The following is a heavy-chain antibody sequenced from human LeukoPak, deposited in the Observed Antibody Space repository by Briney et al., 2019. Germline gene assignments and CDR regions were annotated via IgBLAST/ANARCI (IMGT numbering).Heavy chain of an antibody. Sequence: PGGSLRLSCVASGFTFSSYWMHWVRQAPGKGLVWVSRIESDGSSTSYADSVKGRFTISRDNAKSTLSLQMSSLRAEDTAVYYCARGFGSGSSLPFDYWGQGTLVTVSS. CDR2: IESDGSST. CDR1: GFTFSSYW. D-gene: IGHD3-10*01. CDR3: ARGFGSGSSLPFDY. V-gene: IGHV3-74*01. J-gene: IGHJ4*02.